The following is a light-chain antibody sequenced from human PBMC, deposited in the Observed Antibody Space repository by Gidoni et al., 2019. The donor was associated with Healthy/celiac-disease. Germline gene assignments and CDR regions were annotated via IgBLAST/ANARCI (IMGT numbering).Light chain of an antibody. CDR3: QQYNSYSPT. CDR2: DAS. V-gene: IGKV1-5*01. Sequence: DIKMTQSPSTLSASVGDRVTITCRASQSISSWLAWYQQKPGKATKLLIYDASILESGVPSRFSGSGSGTEFTLTISSLHPDDFTTYYCQQYNSYSPTFGPXTKVDIK. J-gene: IGKJ3*01. CDR1: QSISSW.